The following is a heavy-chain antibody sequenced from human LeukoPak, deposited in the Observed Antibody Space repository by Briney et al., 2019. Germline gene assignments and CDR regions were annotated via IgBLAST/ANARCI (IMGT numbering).Heavy chain of an antibody. CDR3: ARDAPDSSGYYYVGYFQH. J-gene: IGHJ1*01. D-gene: IGHD3-22*01. CDR1: GYTFTSYG. CDR2: IIPIFGTA. Sequence: SVKVSCKASGYTFTSYGISWVRQAPGQGLEWMGGIIPIFGTANYAQKFQGRVTITADKSTSTAYMELSSLRSEDTAVYYCARDAPDSSGYYYVGYFQHWGQGTLVTVSS. V-gene: IGHV1-69*06.